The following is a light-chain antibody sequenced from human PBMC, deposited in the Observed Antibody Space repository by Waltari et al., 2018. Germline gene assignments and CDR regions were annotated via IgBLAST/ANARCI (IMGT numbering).Light chain of an antibody. J-gene: IGLJ2*01. CDR1: SSAVGSFNL. CDR2: EVN. CDR3: FSYADGRSLV. V-gene: IGLV2-23*02. Sequence: QSALTQPASVSGSPGQSITISCTGTSSAVGSFNLVSWYQLLPGKAPKLLISEVNNGPAGVFNRFSGSKSGITASLTISGLQAGDEADYYCFSYADGRSLVFGGGTKVTVL.